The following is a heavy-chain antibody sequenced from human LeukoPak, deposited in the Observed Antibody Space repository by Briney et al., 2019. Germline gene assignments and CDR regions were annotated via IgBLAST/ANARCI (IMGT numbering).Heavy chain of an antibody. J-gene: IGHJ4*02. Sequence: SVKVSCKASGDTFSSYTISWVRQAPGQGLEWMGRIIPILGIANYAQKFQGRVTITADKSTSTAYMELSSLRSEDTAVYYCASRVNDFWSGYCLDYWGQGTLVTVSS. CDR3: ASRVNDFWSGYCLDY. CDR1: GDTFSSYT. D-gene: IGHD3-3*01. V-gene: IGHV1-69*02. CDR2: IIPILGIA.